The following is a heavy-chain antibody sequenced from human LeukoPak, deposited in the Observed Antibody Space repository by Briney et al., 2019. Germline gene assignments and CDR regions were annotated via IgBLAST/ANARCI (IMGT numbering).Heavy chain of an antibody. CDR2: ISDSGGRT. CDR1: GITLSNYG. D-gene: IGHD3-22*01. Sequence: GGSLRLSCAVSGITLSNYGMSWVRQAPGKGLEWVAGISDSGGRTNYADSVRGRFTISRDNPKNTLYLQMNSLRVEDTAVYFCAKRGVVIRVILVGFHKEAYYFDSWGQGALVTVSS. J-gene: IGHJ4*02. V-gene: IGHV3-23*01. CDR3: AKRGVVIRVILVGFHKEAYYFDS.